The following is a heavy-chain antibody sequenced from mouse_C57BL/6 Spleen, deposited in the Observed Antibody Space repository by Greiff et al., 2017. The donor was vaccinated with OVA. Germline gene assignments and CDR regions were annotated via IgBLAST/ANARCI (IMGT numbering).Heavy chain of an antibody. CDR2: ISYDGSN. Sequence: DVHLVESGPGLVKPSQSLSLTCSVTGYSITSGYYWNWIRQFPGNKLEWMGYISYDGSNNYNPSLKNRISITRDTSKNQFFLKLNSVTTEDTATYYCARASDFFAYWGQGTLVTVSA. CDR3: ARASDFFAY. J-gene: IGHJ3*01. V-gene: IGHV3-6*01. CDR1: GYSITSGYY.